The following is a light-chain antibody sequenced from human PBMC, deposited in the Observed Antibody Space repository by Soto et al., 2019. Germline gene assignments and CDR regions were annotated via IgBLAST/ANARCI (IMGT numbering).Light chain of an antibody. Sequence: EILFTQSPGTLSLSPGERAALSCRASQSVSSSYLAWYQQKPGQAPRILIYDASTRATGIPARFSGSGSGTEFTLTISSLQSEDFAVYYCQQYNNWPPITFGQGTRLEIK. CDR1: QSVSSSY. V-gene: IGKV3-15*01. CDR2: DAS. J-gene: IGKJ5*01. CDR3: QQYNNWPPIT.